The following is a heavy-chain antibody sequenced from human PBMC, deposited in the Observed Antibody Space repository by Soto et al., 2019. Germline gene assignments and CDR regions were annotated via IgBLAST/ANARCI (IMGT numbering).Heavy chain of an antibody. Sequence: QVQLVESGGGVVQPGRSLRLSCAASGFTFSSYGMHWVRQAPGKGLEWVAVISYDGSNKYYADSVKGRFTISRDNSKKTLYLQMNSLRAEDTAVYYCAKLAYGGNSGLDYWGQGTLVTVSS. CDR2: ISYDGSNK. V-gene: IGHV3-30*18. D-gene: IGHD4-17*01. CDR3: AKLAYGGNSGLDY. J-gene: IGHJ4*02. CDR1: GFTFSSYG.